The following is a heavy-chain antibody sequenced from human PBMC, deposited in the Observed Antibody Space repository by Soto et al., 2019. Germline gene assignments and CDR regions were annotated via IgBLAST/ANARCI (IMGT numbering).Heavy chain of an antibody. V-gene: IGHV3-49*05. D-gene: IGHD3-3*01. CDR2: IRRKAYGGTT. J-gene: IGHJ5*02. CDR3: TRDYGGYYSNWFDP. CDR1: GFTFGDYA. Sequence: EVQLVESGGGLEKPGRSLRLSCTASGFTFGDYAVSWFRQAPGKGLEWVGFIRRKAYGGTTEYAASVKGRFTISRDDSKSIAYLQMNSLKTDDTAVYYCTRDYGGYYSNWFDPWGQGTLVTVSS.